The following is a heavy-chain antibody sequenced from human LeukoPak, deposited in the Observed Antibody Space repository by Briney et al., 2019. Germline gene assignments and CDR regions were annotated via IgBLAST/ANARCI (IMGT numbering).Heavy chain of an antibody. J-gene: IGHJ4*02. V-gene: IGHV3-33*01. CDR1: GFIFKTYA. Sequence: PGGSLRLSCAASGFIFKTYAMHWVRQAPGKGLEWVTMIWYDGSNKYYGDSVKGRFTISRDNSQNTMYLQMNSLRAEDTAVYYCARENDYALDYWGQGTLVTVSS. CDR3: ARENDYALDY. D-gene: IGHD4-17*01. CDR2: IWYDGSNK.